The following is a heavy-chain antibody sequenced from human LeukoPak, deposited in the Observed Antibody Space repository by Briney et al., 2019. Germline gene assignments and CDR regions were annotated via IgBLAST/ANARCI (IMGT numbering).Heavy chain of an antibody. CDR2: IIPILGIA. Sequence: ASVKVSCKASGGTFSSYAISWVRQAPGQGLEWMGRIIPILGIANYAQKFQGRVTITAAKSTSTAYMELSSLRSEDTAVYYCSREKYPRAVNFDYWGQGTLVTVSS. CDR1: GGTFSSYA. D-gene: IGHD2-2*02. CDR3: SREKYPRAVNFDY. V-gene: IGHV1-69*04. J-gene: IGHJ4*02.